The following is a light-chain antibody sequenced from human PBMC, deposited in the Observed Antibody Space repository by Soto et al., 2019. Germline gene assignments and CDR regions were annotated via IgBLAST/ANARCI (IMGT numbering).Light chain of an antibody. CDR1: QSVSSSY. Sequence: EILMRHTPATLSVSPGERATLSCTASQSVSSSYLVWHQQKPGQAPRLLIYAASRRATGIPDRFSGSGSGTDFTLTISRLEPEDFAVYYCQQYGSSPWTFGQGSKVDIK. V-gene: IGKV3-20*01. CDR3: QQYGSSPWT. CDR2: AAS. J-gene: IGKJ1*01.